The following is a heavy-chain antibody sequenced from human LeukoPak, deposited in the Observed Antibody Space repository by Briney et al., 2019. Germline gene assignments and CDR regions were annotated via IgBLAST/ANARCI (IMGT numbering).Heavy chain of an antibody. Sequence: ASVKVSCKASGYTFTSYYMHWLRQAPGQGLEWMGIINPSGGSTSYAQKFQGRVTMTRDTSTSTVYMELSSLRSEDTAVYYCARDPAGTGPLDYWGQGTLVTVSS. V-gene: IGHV1-46*01. J-gene: IGHJ4*02. CDR3: ARDPAGTGPLDY. D-gene: IGHD6-13*01. CDR2: INPSGGST. CDR1: GYTFTSYY.